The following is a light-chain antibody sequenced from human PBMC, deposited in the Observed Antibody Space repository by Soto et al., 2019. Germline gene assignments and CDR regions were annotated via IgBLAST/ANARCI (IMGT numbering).Light chain of an antibody. V-gene: IGKV3-20*01. CDR2: GAS. Sequence: EIVLTQSPGTLSLSPGERATLSCRASQSVSSSYLAWYQQKPGQAPRLLIYGASSRATGIPDRFSGSGSGTDFTLNISRLEHEDFAVYYCQQAGSFGQGTKVEIK. CDR1: QSVSSSY. J-gene: IGKJ1*01. CDR3: QQAGS.